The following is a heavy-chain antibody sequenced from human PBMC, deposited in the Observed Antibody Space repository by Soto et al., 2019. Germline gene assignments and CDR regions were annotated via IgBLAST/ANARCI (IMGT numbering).Heavy chain of an antibody. CDR2: IYYSGST. J-gene: IGHJ4*02. D-gene: IGHD3-22*01. CDR3: ATHYDSSGYIY. CDR1: GGSISSSSYY. V-gene: IGHV4-39*01. Sequence: QLQLQESGPGLVKPSETLSLTCTVSGGSISSSSYYWGWIRQPPGKGLEWIGSIYYSGSTYYNPSLKSRVTISVDTSKNQFSLKLSSVTAADTAVYYCATHYDSSGYIYWGQGTLVTVSS.